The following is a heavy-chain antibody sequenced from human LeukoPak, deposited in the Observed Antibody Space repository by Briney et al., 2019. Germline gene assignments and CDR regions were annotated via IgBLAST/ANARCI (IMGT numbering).Heavy chain of an antibody. V-gene: IGHV1-18*01. J-gene: IGHJ3*02. D-gene: IGHD5-12*01. CDR2: ISAYNGNT. Sequence: ASVKVSCKASGYTFKNYGISWVRQAPGQGLEWMGWISAYNGNTNYAQKFQGRVTMTTDTSTDTAYVEVRSLRSDDTALYYCARISLSGFWSTLNAFDIWGQGTMDTVSP. CDR3: ARISLSGFWSTLNAFDI. CDR1: GYTFKNYG.